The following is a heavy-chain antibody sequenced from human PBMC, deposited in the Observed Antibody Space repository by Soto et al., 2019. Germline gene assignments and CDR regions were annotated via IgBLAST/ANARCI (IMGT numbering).Heavy chain of an antibody. J-gene: IGHJ4*02. CDR1: GGSISSSNW. D-gene: IGHD5-18*01. CDR3: ARVHIQPYRDFDY. Sequence: QVQLQESGPGLVKPSGTLSLTCAVSGGSISSSNWWSWVRQPPGKGLEWIGEIYHSGSTNYNPSLMSRVTISVDKSKNQLSLKLSSVTAADTAVYYCARVHIQPYRDFDYWGQGTLVTVSS. CDR2: IYHSGST. V-gene: IGHV4-4*02.